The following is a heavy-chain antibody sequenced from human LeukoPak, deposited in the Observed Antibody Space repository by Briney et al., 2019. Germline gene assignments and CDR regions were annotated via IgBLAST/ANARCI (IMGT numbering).Heavy chain of an antibody. D-gene: IGHD6-13*01. CDR1: GGSFSGYY. CDR2: INHSGST. V-gene: IGHV4-34*01. CDR3: ARGRMYSAIWFDP. J-gene: IGHJ5*02. Sequence: PSETLSLTCAVYGGSFSGYYWSWIRQPPGKGLEWIGEINHSGSTNYNPSLKSRVTISVDTSKNQSSLKLSSVTAADTAVYYCARGRMYSAIWFDPWGQGTLVTVSS.